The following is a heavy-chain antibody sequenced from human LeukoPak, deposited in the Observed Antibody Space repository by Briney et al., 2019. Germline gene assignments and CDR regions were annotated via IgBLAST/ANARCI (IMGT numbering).Heavy chain of an antibody. V-gene: IGHV4-59*08. J-gene: IGHJ6*03. D-gene: IGHD3-22*01. Sequence: SETLSLTCTVSGGSISSYYWSWIRQPPGKGLEWIGYIYYSGSTNYNPSLKSRVTISVDTSKNRFSLKLSSVTAADTAVYYCARLRQGYYDSSGYYWGAYYYYYYMDVWGKGTTVTVSS. CDR2: IYYSGST. CDR3: ARLRQGYYDSSGYYWGAYYYYYYMDV. CDR1: GGSISSYY.